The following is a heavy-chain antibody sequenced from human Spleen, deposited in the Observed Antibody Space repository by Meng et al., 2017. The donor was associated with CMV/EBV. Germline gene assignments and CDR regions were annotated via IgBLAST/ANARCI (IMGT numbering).Heavy chain of an antibody. CDR3: AREGGTYHFDY. Sequence: GGSLRLSCAASGFTFSSYGMHWVRQAPGKGLEWVAFIRFDGSNTYYADSVKGRFTISRDNFKNTVYLEMNSLRPEDTAVYYCAREGGTYHFDYWGQGTLVTVSS. J-gene: IGHJ4*02. CDR1: GFTFSSYG. CDR2: IRFDGSNT. D-gene: IGHD1-26*01. V-gene: IGHV3-30*02.